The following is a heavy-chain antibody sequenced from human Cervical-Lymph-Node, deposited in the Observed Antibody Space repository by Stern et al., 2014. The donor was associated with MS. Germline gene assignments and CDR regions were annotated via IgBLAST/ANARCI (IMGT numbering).Heavy chain of an antibody. V-gene: IGHV4-59*01. CDR2: VSHTGRT. CDR1: GDSMNSDY. CDR3: ARGGLRWIR. Sequence: QVQLQESGPGLVKPSETLSLTCTVSGDSMNSDYWSWIRQPPGKGLEWIGYVSHTGRTNHNPSLKSRVTISLETSKNQFSLRLSSVTAADTAVYYCARGGLRWIRWGQGTLVTVSS. D-gene: IGHD3-3*01. J-gene: IGHJ4*02.